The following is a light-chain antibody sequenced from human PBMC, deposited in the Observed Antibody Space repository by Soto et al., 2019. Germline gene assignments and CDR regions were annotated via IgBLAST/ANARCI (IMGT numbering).Light chain of an antibody. J-gene: IGLJ2*01. CDR3: SSYTSGSTLV. CDR1: SSDVGGYNY. V-gene: IGLV2-14*01. Sequence: QSALTQPASVSGSPGQSITISCTGTSSDVGGYNYVSWYQQHPGKAPKLMIYEVSNRPSGVSNRFSGSKSGNTASLTISGLQAEDEAVYYCSSYTSGSTLVFGGGTQLTVL. CDR2: EVS.